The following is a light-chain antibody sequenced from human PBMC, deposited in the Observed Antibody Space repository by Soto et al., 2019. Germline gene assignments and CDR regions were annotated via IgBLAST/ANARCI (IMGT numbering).Light chain of an antibody. V-gene: IGLV6-57*02. Sequence: NFMLTQPHSVSASPGKTVTISCTGSGGSIASNYVQWYQQRPGSAPTTVIHEDYQRPSGVPDRFSGSIDTSSNSASLTISGLKTEDEADYYCQSYDSDSQGVFGGGTKLTVL. CDR1: GGSIASNY. J-gene: IGLJ3*02. CDR3: QSYDSDSQGV. CDR2: EDY.